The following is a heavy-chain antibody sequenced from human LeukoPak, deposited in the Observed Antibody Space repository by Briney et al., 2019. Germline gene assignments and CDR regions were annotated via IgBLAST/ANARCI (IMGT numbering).Heavy chain of an antibody. J-gene: IGHJ4*02. V-gene: IGHV1-2*02. CDR3: ARAGDSSSWYPGY. CDR1: GYTFTGYY. CDR2: INPNSGST. Sequence: GASVKVSCKASGYTFTGYYIQWVRQAPGQGLEWMGWINPNSGSTNYAQKLQGRVTMTTDTSTSTAYMELRSLRSDDTAVYYCARAGDSSSWYPGYWGQGTLVTVSS. D-gene: IGHD6-13*01.